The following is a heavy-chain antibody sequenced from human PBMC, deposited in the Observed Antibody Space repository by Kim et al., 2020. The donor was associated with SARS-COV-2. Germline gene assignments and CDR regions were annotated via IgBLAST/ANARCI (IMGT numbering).Heavy chain of an antibody. CDR1: GFTFSSYS. CDR3: ARVGIAARPNYFDY. J-gene: IGHJ4*02. CDR2: ISSSSSYI. D-gene: IGHD6-6*01. V-gene: IGHV3-21*01. Sequence: GGSLRLSCAASGFTFSSYSMNWVRQAPGKGLECVSSISSSSSYIYYADSVKGRFTISRDNAKNSLYLQMNSLRAEDTAVYYCARVGIAARPNYFDYWGQGTLVTVSS.